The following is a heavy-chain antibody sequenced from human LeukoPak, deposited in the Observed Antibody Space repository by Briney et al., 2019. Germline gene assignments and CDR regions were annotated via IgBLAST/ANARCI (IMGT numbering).Heavy chain of an antibody. D-gene: IGHD6-13*01. CDR1: GFTVSDNY. V-gene: IGHV3-53*01. CDR3: ARDAPQVPAAGVLAS. Sequence: GGSLRLSCAASGFTVSDNYMSWVRQAPGKGLEWVSAMYGGGDTYYADSVKGRFTFSRDISKNTLYLQMNGLRTEDTAMYYCARDAPQVPAAGVLASWGQGTLVTVSS. J-gene: IGHJ5*02. CDR2: MYGGGDT.